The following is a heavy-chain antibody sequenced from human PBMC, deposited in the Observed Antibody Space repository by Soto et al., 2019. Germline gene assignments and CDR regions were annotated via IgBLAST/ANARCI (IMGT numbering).Heavy chain of an antibody. J-gene: IGHJ4*02. CDR1: GFTFSSYG. V-gene: IGHV3-33*01. CDR2: IWYDGSNK. Sequence: PGGSLRLSCAASGFTFSSYGMHWVRQAPGKGLEWVAVIWYDGSNKYYADSVKGRFTISRDNSKNTLYLQMNSLRAEDTAVYYCARGADATHTTVPFDYWGQGTLVTVSS. D-gene: IGHD4-17*01. CDR3: ARGADATHTTVPFDY.